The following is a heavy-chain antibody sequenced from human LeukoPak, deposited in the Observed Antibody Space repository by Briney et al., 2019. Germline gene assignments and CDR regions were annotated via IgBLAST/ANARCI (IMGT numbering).Heavy chain of an antibody. J-gene: IGHJ4*02. Sequence: GGSLRLSCAASGFTFSSYSTNWVRQAPGKGLEWVSSISSSSSYIYYADSVKGRFTISRDNAKNSLYLQMNSLRAEDTAVYYCARPAYCGGDCPSDYWGQGTLVTVSS. V-gene: IGHV3-21*01. CDR1: GFTFSSYS. CDR2: ISSSSSYI. CDR3: ARPAYCGGDCPSDY. D-gene: IGHD2-21*02.